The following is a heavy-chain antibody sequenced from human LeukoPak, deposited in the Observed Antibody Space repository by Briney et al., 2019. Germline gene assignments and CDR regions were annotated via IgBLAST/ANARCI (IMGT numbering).Heavy chain of an antibody. J-gene: IGHJ6*02. D-gene: IGHD6-25*01. CDR2: IIPILGIA. Sequence: ASVKVSCKASGGTFSSYAISWVRQAPGQGLEWMGRIIPILGIANYAQKFQGRVTITADKSTSTAYMELSSLRSEDTAVYYCARHDSSGWYYYGMDVWGQGTTVTVSS. V-gene: IGHV1-69*04. CDR1: GGTFSSYA. CDR3: ARHDSSGWYYYGMDV.